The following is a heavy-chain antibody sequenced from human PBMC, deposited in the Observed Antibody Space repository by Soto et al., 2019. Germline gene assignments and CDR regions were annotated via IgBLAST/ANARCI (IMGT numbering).Heavy chain of an antibody. D-gene: IGHD3-22*01. V-gene: IGHV3-48*02. CDR3: ARLSGSYEANLDY. J-gene: IGHJ4*02. Sequence: PGGSLRLSCAASGFTFSRYSMLWVRQAPGKGLEWVSYISDGGFTIYYADSVKGRFTVSRDDAKNSLFLQMDSLTDADSAVYYCARLSGSYEANLDYWGQGTRVTVSS. CDR1: GFTFSRYS. CDR2: ISDGGFTI.